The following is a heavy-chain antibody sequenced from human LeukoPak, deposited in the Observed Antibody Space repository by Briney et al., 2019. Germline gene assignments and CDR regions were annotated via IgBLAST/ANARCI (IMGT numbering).Heavy chain of an antibody. CDR3: AKDRATVVRRFFDY. D-gene: IGHD4-23*01. CDR2: ISGSGGST. V-gene: IGHV3-23*01. Sequence: PGGSLRLSCAASRFTFDEYGMSWVRQTAGKGLEWVSAISGSGGSTYYADSVKGRFTISRDNSKNTLYLQMNSLRAEDTAVYYCAKDRATVVRRFFDYWGQGTLVTVSS. J-gene: IGHJ4*02. CDR1: RFTFDEYG.